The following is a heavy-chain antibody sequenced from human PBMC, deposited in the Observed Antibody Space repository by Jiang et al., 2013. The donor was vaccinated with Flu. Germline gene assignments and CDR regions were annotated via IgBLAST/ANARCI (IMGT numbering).Heavy chain of an antibody. CDR2: ISGSGGST. CDR3: AKDSGYQLLLRGWFDP. D-gene: IGHD2-2*01. CDR1: GFTFSSYA. Sequence: VQLLESGGGLVQPGGSLRLSCAASGFTFSSYAMSWVRQAPGKGLEWVSAISGSGGSTYYADSVKGRFTISRDNSKNTLYLQMNSLRAEDTAVYYCAKDSGYQLLLRGWFDPLGPGNPGHRLL. J-gene: IGHJ5*02. V-gene: IGHV3-23*01.